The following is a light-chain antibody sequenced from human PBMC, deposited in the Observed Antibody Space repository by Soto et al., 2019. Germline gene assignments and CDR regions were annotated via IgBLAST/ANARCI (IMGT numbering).Light chain of an antibody. CDR2: AAS. J-gene: IGKJ3*01. CDR3: QEYSKWPLFT. CDR1: QSVSTN. Sequence: EIVVPQSPGILSVSPGDRATLSCRSSQSVSTNVAWYQQKPGQAPTLLISAASTRATGIPARFTGSGSGTDFTLTISSLQSEDCAVYYCQEYSKWPLFTFGPGTRVDIK. V-gene: IGKV3-15*01.